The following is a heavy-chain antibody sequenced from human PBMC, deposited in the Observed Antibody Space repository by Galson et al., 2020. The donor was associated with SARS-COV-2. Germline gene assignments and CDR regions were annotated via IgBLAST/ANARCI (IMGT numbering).Heavy chain of an antibody. J-gene: IGHJ6*02. V-gene: IGHV3-66*02. Sequence: GSLRLSCAASGFTVSSNYMSWVRQAPGKGLEWVSVIYSGGSTYYADSVKGRFTISRDNSKNTLYLQMNSLRAEDTAVYYCARDWGYCSSTSCRDYYYYGMDVWGQGTTVTVAS. CDR2: IYSGGST. D-gene: IGHD2-2*01. CDR1: GFTVSSNY. CDR3: ARDWGYCSSTSCRDYYYYGMDV.